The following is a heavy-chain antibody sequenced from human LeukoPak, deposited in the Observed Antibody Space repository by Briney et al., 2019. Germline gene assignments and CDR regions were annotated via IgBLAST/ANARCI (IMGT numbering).Heavy chain of an antibody. J-gene: IGHJ4*02. V-gene: IGHV1-69*01. CDR3: ARDSGGIFGVIRAPDC. D-gene: IGHD3-3*01. CDR2: VIPIFGTA. Sequence: SVKVSCKASGGTFSSYAISWVRQAPGQGLEWMGGVIPIFGTANYAQKFQGRVTITADESTSTAYMELSSLRSEDTAVYYCARDSGGIFGVIRAPDCWGQGTLVTVSS. CDR1: GGTFSSYA.